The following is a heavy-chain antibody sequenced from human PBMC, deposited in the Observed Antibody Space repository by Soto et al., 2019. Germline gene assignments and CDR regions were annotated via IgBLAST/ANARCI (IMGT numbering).Heavy chain of an antibody. V-gene: IGHV3-23*01. CDR1: GFTFSSYA. D-gene: IGHD3-3*01. CDR3: ARRTWRGRADY. J-gene: IGHJ4*02. CDR2: IGGSGGDT. Sequence: GVSLRLSCAASGFTFSSYAMSWVRQAPGEGLEWVSGIGGSGGDTFYADSVKGRFTVSRDNAENTLYLQLNSLRVEDSAIYYCARRTWRGRADYWGQGILVTVSS.